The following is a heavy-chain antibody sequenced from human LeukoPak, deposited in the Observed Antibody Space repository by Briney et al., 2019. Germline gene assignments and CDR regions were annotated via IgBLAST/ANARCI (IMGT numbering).Heavy chain of an antibody. CDR3: AGLVYPDV. D-gene: IGHD5/OR15-5a*01. CDR1: GFTVNSNY. CDR2: IYSGGST. V-gene: IGHV3-66*02. J-gene: IGHJ6*02. Sequence: GGSLRLSCAASGFTVNSNYMSWVRQAPGKGLEWVSVIYSGGSTYYADSVKGRFTISRDNSKNSLYLQMNSVRAEDTAVYYCAGLVYPDVWGQGTTVTVSS.